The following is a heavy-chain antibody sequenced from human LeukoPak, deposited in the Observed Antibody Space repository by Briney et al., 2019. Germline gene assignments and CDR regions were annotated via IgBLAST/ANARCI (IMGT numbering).Heavy chain of an antibody. D-gene: IGHD3-16*01. V-gene: IGHV3-23*01. CDR1: GFRFTSYA. CDR2: ISGSGGST. CDR3: AKLGADRVYSFIDF. J-gene: IGHJ4*02. Sequence: GGSLRLSCAASGFRFTSYAMIWIRQVPGKGLEWVSGISGSGGSTYYSDPVKGRFTISRDTSDNTLHLNMSSLSTDDTAVYFCAKLGADRVYSFIDFWGQGIPVTVSS.